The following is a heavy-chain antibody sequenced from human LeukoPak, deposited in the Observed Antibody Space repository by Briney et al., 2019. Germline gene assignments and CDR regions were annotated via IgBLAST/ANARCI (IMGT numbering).Heavy chain of an antibody. CDR2: ISGNGINT. J-gene: IGHJ4*02. CDR3: ARGVSD. CDR1: GFTFNIYA. Sequence: GGSLRLSCATSGFTFNIYAMNWVRQAPGKGLEWVSIISGNGINTYYANSVKGRFTISRDDSKNTLYLQMNSLRVDDTGIYYCARGVSDWGQGTLVTVAS. V-gene: IGHV3-23*01. D-gene: IGHD3-16*01.